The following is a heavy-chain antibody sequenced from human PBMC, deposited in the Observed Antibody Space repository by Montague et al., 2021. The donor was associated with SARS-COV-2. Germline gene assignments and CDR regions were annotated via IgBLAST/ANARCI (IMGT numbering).Heavy chain of an antibody. CDR1: GFTFRSHW. CDR3: ARGVGITIFGDLSLEGDYYYSMDV. CDR2: IDNDGSST. D-gene: IGHD3-3*01. V-gene: IGHV3-74*01. J-gene: IGHJ6*02. Sequence: SLRLSCAASGFTFRSHWMHWVRQVPEKGLVWVSRIDNDGSSTNYVDSVEGRSTISRDNAKNTLDLQMNSLRVEDTAVYYCARGVGITIFGDLSLEGDYYYSMDVWGQGTAVTVSS.